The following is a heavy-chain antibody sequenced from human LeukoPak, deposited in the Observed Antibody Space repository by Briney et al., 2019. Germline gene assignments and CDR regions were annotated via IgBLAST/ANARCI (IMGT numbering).Heavy chain of an antibody. Sequence: SVNVTCKACGCTFSRYACNWVRQARGQGLEWMAGIIPIFGTANYAQKFHGRVQITADESTRTAYMQPSSLRSEDTALHYCASQNPAAVAFDIWRQGTMVTVSS. J-gene: IGHJ3*02. CDR3: ASQNPAAVAFDI. V-gene: IGHV1-69*01. CDR2: IIPIFGTA. CDR1: GCTFSRYA. D-gene: IGHD2-15*01.